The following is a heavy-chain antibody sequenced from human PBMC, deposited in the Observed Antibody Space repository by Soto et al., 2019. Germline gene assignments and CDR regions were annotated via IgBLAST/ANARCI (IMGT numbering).Heavy chain of an antibody. CDR2: TSASGSSI. J-gene: IGHJ4*02. V-gene: IGHV3-23*01. D-gene: IGHD5-12*01. Sequence: EVQLLESGGGLAQSGESLRLSCVASGFTFNAHAMYWIRQAPGKGLEWVSTTSASGSSIDYADSVKGRFTISRDNSKNTLFLQMNSLRAEDAAVYYCARATGGWYWGQGALVTVSS. CDR1: GFTFNAHA. CDR3: ARATGGWY.